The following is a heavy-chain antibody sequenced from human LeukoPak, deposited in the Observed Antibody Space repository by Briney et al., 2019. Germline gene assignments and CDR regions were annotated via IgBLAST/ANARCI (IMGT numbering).Heavy chain of an antibody. V-gene: IGHV3-21*01. J-gene: IGHJ2*01. CDR2: ISSSGSYI. Sequence: GGSLRLSCAASGFTFSSYSMNWVRQAPGKGPEWVSSISSSGSYIYYADSVKGRFTISRDNAKNSLYLQMNSLRAEDTAVYYCARGVTGDIRRGLSLRSWYFDLWGRGTLVTVSS. CDR3: ARGVTGDIRRGLSLRSWYFDL. CDR1: GFTFSSYS. D-gene: IGHD7-27*01.